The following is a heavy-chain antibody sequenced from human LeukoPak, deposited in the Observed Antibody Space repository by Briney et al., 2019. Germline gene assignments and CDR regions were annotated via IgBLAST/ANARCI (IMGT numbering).Heavy chain of an antibody. CDR1: GYSLSSGYY. CDR2: IYHSGST. CDR3: ARVSGRVRGVIRNYYFDY. V-gene: IGHV4-38-2*01. J-gene: IGHJ4*02. Sequence: SETLSLTCALSGYSLSSGYYWGWIRQPPGKGLEWIGRIYHSGSTYYNPSLKSRVTISVDTSKNQFSLKLSSVTAADTAVYYCARVSGRVRGVIRNYYFDYWGQGTLVTVSS. D-gene: IGHD3-10*01.